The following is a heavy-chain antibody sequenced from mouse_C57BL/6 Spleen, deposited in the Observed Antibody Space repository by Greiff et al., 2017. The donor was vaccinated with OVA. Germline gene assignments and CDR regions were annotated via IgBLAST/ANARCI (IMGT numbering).Heavy chain of an antibody. V-gene: IGHV14-1*01. D-gene: IGHD1-1*01. CDR1: GFNIKDYY. J-gene: IGHJ1*03. CDR3: TLYYDGSSYWYFDV. Sequence: VQLQQSGAELVRPGASVKLSCTASGFNIKDYYMHWVKQRPEQGLEWIGRIDPEDGDTEYAPKFQGKATMTADTSSNTAYLQLSSLTSEDTAVYYCTLYYDGSSYWYFDVWGTGTTVTVSS. CDR2: IDPEDGDT.